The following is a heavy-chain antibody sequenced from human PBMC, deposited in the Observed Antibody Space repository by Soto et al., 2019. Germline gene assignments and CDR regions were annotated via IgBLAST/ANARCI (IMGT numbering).Heavy chain of an antibody. CDR3: AKPGTGFWSGHYIN. Sequence: PGGSLRLSCAASGFTFSSYGMHWVRQAPGKGLEWVAVISYDGSNKYYADSVKGRFTISRDNSKNTLYLQMNSLRAEDTAVYYCAKPGTGFWSGHYINWGQGT. D-gene: IGHD3-3*01. V-gene: IGHV3-30*18. J-gene: IGHJ4*02. CDR1: GFTFSSYG. CDR2: ISYDGSNK.